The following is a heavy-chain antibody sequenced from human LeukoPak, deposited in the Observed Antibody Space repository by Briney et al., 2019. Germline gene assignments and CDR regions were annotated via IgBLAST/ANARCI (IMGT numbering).Heavy chain of an antibody. CDR3: ARGLPLRGSYFEGRFDP. CDR2: INHSGST. J-gene: IGHJ5*02. V-gene: IGHV4-34*01. Sequence: SETLSLTCAVYGGSFSGYYWSWIRQPPGKGLEWIGEINHSGSTNYNLSLKSRVTISVDTSKNQFSLKLSSVTAADTAVYYCARGLPLRGSYFEGRFDPWGQGTLVTVSS. CDR1: GGSFSGYY. D-gene: IGHD1-26*01.